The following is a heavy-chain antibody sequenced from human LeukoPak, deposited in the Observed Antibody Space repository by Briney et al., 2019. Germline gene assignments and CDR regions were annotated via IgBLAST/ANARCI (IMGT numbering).Heavy chain of an antibody. Sequence: SETLSLTCTVSGASIGSRGYYWSWIRQPAGKGLEWIGRINVSGSTKYNPSLKSRVSISVDMSKNQFSLKLSSVTAADTAMYYCAREDWNDYFDAFDIWGQGSMVTVSS. CDR2: INVSGST. V-gene: IGHV4-61*02. CDR1: GASIGSRGYY. J-gene: IGHJ3*02. D-gene: IGHD1-1*01. CDR3: AREDWNDYFDAFDI.